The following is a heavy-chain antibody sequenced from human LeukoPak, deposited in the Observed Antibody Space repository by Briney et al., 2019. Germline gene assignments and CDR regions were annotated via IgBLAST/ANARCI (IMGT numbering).Heavy chain of an antibody. V-gene: IGHV3-21*01. CDR3: WVVAASYGMYV. CDR1: GFTFCSYS. CDR2: ISSSSSYI. Sequence: GGSLRLSCAASGFTFCSYSMNWVPQAPGRGREWVSSISSSSSYIYYADSVKGRFTISRDNAKNSLYLQMNSLRAEDTAVYYCWVVAASYGMYVWGKGTTVTVSS. J-gene: IGHJ6*04. D-gene: IGHD2-15*01.